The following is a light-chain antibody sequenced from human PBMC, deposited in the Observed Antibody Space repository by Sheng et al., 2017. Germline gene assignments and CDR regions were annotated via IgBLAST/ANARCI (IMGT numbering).Light chain of an antibody. J-gene: IGKJ4*01. CDR3: QQRSL. V-gene: IGKV3D-20*02. CDR2: GVS. CDR1: QSVSSTY. Sequence: EIVLTQSPGTLSLSPGERATLSCRASQSVSSTYLAWFQQKPGQAPRLLIYGVSSRATGIPARFSGSGSGADFTLTISSLEPDDFAVYYCQQRSLFGGGTKVDIK.